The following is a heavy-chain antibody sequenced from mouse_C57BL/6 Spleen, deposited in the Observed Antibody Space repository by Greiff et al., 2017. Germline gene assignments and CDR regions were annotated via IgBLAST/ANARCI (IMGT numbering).Heavy chain of an antibody. CDR2: ISYDGSN. CDR1: GYSITSGYY. V-gene: IGHV3-6*01. CDR3: ARVAGDY. Sequence: DVKLQESGPGLVKPSQSLSLTCSVTGYSITSGYYWNWIRQFPGNKLEWMGYISYDGSNNYNPSLKNRISITRDTSKNQFFLKLNSVTTEDTATYYCARVAGDYWGQGTTLTVSS. J-gene: IGHJ2*01.